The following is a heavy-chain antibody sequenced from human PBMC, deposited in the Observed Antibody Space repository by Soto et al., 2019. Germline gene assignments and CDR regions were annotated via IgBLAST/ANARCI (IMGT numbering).Heavy chain of an antibody. D-gene: IGHD6-19*01. CDR3: ARLQSDYYFGMDV. CDR2: IWYDGINK. V-gene: IGHV3-33*01. J-gene: IGHJ6*02. CDR1: GFTFSYYG. Sequence: GGSLRLSCAASGFTFSYYGMHWVRQAPGKGLEWVAVIWYDGINKYYADSVKGRFTISRDNSKKTLFLQMNSLRAEDTAVYYCARLQSDYYFGMDVWGQGTTVTVSS.